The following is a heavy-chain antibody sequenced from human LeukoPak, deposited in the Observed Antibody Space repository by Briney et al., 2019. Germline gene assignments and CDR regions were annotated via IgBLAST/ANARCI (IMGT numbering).Heavy chain of an antibody. V-gene: IGHV3-23*01. CDR3: AKAASSSWPSYQYGMDV. D-gene: IGHD6-13*01. CDR2: INGSGKNT. CDR1: GFTFSSYA. Sequence: GGSLRLSCAASGFTFSSYAMSWVRQAPGKGLEWVSVINGSGKNTYYADSVKGRFTISKDNSKNTVYLQMNDLRVDDTAVYYCAKAASSSWPSYQYGMDVWGQGTTVTVSS. J-gene: IGHJ6*02.